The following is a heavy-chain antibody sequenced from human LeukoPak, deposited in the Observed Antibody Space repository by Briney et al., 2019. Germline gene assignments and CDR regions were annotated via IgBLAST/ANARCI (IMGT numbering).Heavy chain of an antibody. CDR3: AKDLYEVAAAGTWEYYFDY. V-gene: IGHV3-23*01. J-gene: IGHJ4*02. CDR2: ISGSGGST. CDR1: GFTFSSYA. D-gene: IGHD6-13*01. Sequence: GGSLRLTCAASGFTFSSYAMSWVGQAPGKGLERVTAISGSGGSTYYADSVKGRFTISRDNSKNTLYQQMNSLRAEDTAVYYCAKDLYEVAAAGTWEYYFDYWGQGTLVTVSS.